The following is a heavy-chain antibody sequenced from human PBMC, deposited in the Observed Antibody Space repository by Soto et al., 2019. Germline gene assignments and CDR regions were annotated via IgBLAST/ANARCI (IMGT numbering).Heavy chain of an antibody. Sequence: VQLVESGGGLVKPGGSLRLSCAASGFTFSDYSINWVRQAPGKGLEWVSYISSGGSYINYADSVRGRFTISRDNAKSSLYMHLSSLRAEDTAVYFCARQGWCPSGCCNRAFDLWGQGTKVTVSA. J-gene: IGHJ3*01. V-gene: IGHV3-21*06. CDR3: ARQGWCPSGCCNRAFDL. CDR1: GFTFSDYS. CDR2: ISSGGSYI. D-gene: IGHD2-15*01.